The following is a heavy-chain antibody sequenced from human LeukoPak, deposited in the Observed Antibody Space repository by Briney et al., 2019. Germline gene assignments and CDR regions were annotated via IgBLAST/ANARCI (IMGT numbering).Heavy chain of an antibody. Sequence: GASVTVSCKASGGTFSSYAISWVRQAPGQGLEWMGGIIPIFGTPNYAQKLQGSVTITTDESTSTAYMELSSLRSEDTAVYYCARDQYVQLLWLPYYYYGMDVWGQGTTVTVSS. CDR1: GGTFSSYA. V-gene: IGHV1-69*05. CDR3: ARDQYVQLLWLPYYYYGMDV. D-gene: IGHD3-10*01. CDR2: IIPIFGTP. J-gene: IGHJ6*02.